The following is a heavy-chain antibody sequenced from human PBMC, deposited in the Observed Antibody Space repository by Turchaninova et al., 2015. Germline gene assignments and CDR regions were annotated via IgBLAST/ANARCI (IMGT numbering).Heavy chain of an antibody. Sequence: EVXLVEXGXGXXXPGGXXRLSCAASGFTFSSYWIRWVRQAPGKGLEWGANTKQDGSEEYYVDSVKGRFTISRDNAKNSLYLQMNSLRAEDTAVYYCATETGYFDLWGRGTLVTVSS. CDR1: GFTFSSYW. CDR3: ATETGYFDL. J-gene: IGHJ2*01. CDR2: TKQDGSEE. V-gene: IGHV3-7*01.